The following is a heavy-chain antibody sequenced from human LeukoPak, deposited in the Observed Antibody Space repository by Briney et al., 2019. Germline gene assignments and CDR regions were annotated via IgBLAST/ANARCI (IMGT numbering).Heavy chain of an antibody. D-gene: IGHD6-13*01. CDR3: ARDPNYGSTWYVNWFDP. V-gene: IGHV3-33*01. CDR1: GFTFSSYG. CDR2: IWYDGSNK. Sequence: GGSLRLSCAASGFTFSSYGVHWARQAPGKGLEWVAVIWYDGSNKYYADSVKGRFTISRDNSKNTLYLQMNSLKAEDTAVYSCARDPNYGSTWYVNWFDPWGQGTLVTVSS. J-gene: IGHJ5*02.